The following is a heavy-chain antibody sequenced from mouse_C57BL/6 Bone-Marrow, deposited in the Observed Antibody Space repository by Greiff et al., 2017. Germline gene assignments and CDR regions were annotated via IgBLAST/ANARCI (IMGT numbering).Heavy chain of an antibody. CDR3: ASDYYGSSPDY. V-gene: IGHV1-7*01. J-gene: IGHJ2*01. CDR1: GYTFTRYW. D-gene: IGHD1-1*01. Sequence: QVQLQQSGAELAKPGASVKLSCTASGYTFTRYWMHWVKQRPGQGLEWIGYITPSSGYTKYNQKFKDKATLTADKSSSTAYMQLSSLTYEDSAVYYCASDYYGSSPDYWGQGTTLTVSS. CDR2: ITPSSGYT.